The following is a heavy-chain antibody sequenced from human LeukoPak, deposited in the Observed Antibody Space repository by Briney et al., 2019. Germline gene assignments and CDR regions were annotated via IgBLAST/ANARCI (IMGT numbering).Heavy chain of an antibody. CDR3: ARAIVVVAATLDAFDI. CDR2: ISSSGSTI. V-gene: IGHV3-11*04. J-gene: IGHJ3*02. D-gene: IGHD2-15*01. Sequence: PGGSLRLSCAASGFTFSDYYMSWIRQAPGKGLEWVSYISSSGSTIYYADSVKGRFTISRDNAKNSLYLQMNSLRAEDTAVYYCARAIVVVAATLDAFDIWGQGTMVTVSS. CDR1: GFTFSDYY.